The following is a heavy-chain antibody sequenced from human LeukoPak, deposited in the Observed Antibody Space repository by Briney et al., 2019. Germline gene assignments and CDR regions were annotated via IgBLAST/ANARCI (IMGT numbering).Heavy chain of an antibody. CDR2: IKTSGST. CDR3: ARQREGYFDL. Sequence: SETLSLTCTVSGGSISSGSYYWSCIRQPAGKGLEWIGRIKTSGSTNYNPSLNSRVTISVDTSKNQFSLKVTSVTAADTAVYYCARQREGYFDLWGRGTRVTVSS. CDR1: GGSISSGSYY. V-gene: IGHV4-61*02. J-gene: IGHJ2*01.